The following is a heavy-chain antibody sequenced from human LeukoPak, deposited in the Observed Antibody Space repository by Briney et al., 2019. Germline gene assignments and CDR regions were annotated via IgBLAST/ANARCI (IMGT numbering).Heavy chain of an antibody. CDR3: AKVGYSSSSGLYY. V-gene: IGHV1-18*01. Sequence: GASVTVSCTAYGSTFTSYGISWVRQAPGQGLEWMGWISAYNGNTNYAQKLQGRVTMTTDTSTSTAYMELRSLRSDDRAVYYCAKVGYSSSSGLYYWGQGVLVTASS. CDR1: GSTFTSYG. D-gene: IGHD6-13*01. CDR2: ISAYNGNT. J-gene: IGHJ4*02.